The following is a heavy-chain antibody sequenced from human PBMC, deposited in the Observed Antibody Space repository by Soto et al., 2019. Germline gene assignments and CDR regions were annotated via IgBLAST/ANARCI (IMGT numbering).Heavy chain of an antibody. J-gene: IGHJ6*02. CDR3: AKALRYFDWLFRPWNSMDV. D-gene: IGHD3-9*01. V-gene: IGHV3-23*01. Sequence: GESLKISCAASGFTSSNYAMSWVRQAPWKGLEWVSTISGSGDTTYYADSVKGRFTISRDNSRNTLYLQMSSLRAEDTAAYYCAKALRYFDWLFRPWNSMDVWGQGTTVTV. CDR2: ISGSGDTT. CDR1: GFTSSNYA.